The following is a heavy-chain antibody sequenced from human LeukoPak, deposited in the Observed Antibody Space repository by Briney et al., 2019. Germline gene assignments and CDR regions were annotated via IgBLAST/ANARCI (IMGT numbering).Heavy chain of an antibody. J-gene: IGHJ4*02. V-gene: IGHV1-18*04. CDR1: GYTFTGYY. CDR3: ARDGAVAGSSVGLSY. CDR2: ISAYNGNT. D-gene: IGHD6-19*01. Sequence: ASVKVSCKTSGYTFTGYYIHWVRQAPGQGLEWMGWISAYNGNTNYAQKLQGRVTMTTDTSTSTAYMELRSLRSDDTAVYYCARDGAVAGSSVGLSYWGQGTLVTVSS.